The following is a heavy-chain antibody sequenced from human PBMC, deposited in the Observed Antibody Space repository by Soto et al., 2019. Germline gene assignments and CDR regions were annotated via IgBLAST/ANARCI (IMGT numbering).Heavy chain of an antibody. CDR1: GYTFTSSG. CDR2: ISTDNGNT. J-gene: IGHJ6*02. CDR3: ARDQGITTFGVYSMYYYGMDV. V-gene: IGHV1-18*01. D-gene: IGHD3-3*01. Sequence: QVQLVQSGAEVKKPGASVKVSCKASGYTFTSSGISWVRQAPGQGLEWMGWISTDNGNTKYAQHLQGRVSMTTDTSTSTAYMVLRSLRSDDTAVYYCARDQGITTFGVYSMYYYGMDVWGQGTTVTVSS.